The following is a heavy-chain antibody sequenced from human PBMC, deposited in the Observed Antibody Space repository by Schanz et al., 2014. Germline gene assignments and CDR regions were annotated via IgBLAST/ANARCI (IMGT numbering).Heavy chain of an antibody. Sequence: QVHLVQSGAEVKKPGSSVKVSCKASGGTFSSDTFSWVRQAPGQGLEWMGWISAYTNNTNYAQKVQGRVTMTTDTSTGTAYMELRSLRSDDTAVYYCARDRRRYCSTASCLHDNWFDPWGQGTLXAVSS. D-gene: IGHD2-2*01. J-gene: IGHJ5*02. V-gene: IGHV1-18*01. CDR3: ARDRRRYCSTASCLHDNWFDP. CDR1: GGTFSSDT. CDR2: ISAYTNNT.